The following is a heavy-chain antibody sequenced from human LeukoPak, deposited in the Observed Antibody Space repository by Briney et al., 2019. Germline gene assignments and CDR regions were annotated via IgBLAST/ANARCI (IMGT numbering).Heavy chain of an antibody. Sequence: SETLSLTCIVSGGSVSSGSYYWSWIRQPPGKGLEWIGNIYDRGSTKYNPSLKSRVTISVDTSKNQFSLRLSSVTAADTAVYYCARGRTFDNWGQGTLVTVSS. J-gene: IGHJ4*02. CDR3: ARGRTFDN. V-gene: IGHV4-61*01. CDR2: IYDRGST. CDR1: GGSVSSGSYY.